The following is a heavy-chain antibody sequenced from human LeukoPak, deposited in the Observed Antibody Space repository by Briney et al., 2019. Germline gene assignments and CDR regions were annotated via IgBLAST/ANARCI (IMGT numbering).Heavy chain of an antibody. V-gene: IGHV3-23*01. J-gene: IGHJ4*02. CDR1: GFTFSTHA. CDR2: ISGGST. D-gene: IGHD1-26*01. Sequence: GGSLRLSCAASGFTFSTHAMNWVRQAPGKGLEWVSLISGGSTYYADSVKGRFTISRDNSKNTLYLQMNSLSAEDTAVYYCAKGLGSGRYFGFDYWGQGTLVTVSS. CDR3: AKGLGSGRYFGFDY.